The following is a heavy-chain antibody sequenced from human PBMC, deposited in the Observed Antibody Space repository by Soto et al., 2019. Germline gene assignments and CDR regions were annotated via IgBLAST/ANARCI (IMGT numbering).Heavy chain of an antibody. CDR1: GFTLGNIG. CDR3: ARAPKTSGGQHWALNYFGS. J-gene: IGHJ4*02. V-gene: IGHV3-23*01. D-gene: IGHD7-27*01. Sequence: GRPLRLCIAASGFTLGNIGMTWVRQATGKGLEWASVITNTGGDSLYADSVKGRFNIPRDNSKSTLYLQVDSLRPEDAAAYYCARAPKTSGGQHWALNYFGSWGQGILVTVYS. CDR2: ITNTGGDS.